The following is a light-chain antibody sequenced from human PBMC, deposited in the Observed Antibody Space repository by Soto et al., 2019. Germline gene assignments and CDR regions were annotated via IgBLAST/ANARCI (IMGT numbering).Light chain of an antibody. V-gene: IGKV3-20*01. CDR2: STS. Sequence: EIVLTQSPGTLSLSPGERATLSCRASESVASSNLAWHQHKPGQSPRLLIHSTSSRGTGIPDRFSGSGSGTPFTLNISRLESEDFAVYSCLKHGGSSNTFGGGTKVEIK. CDR1: ESVASSN. J-gene: IGKJ4*01. CDR3: LKHGGSSNT.